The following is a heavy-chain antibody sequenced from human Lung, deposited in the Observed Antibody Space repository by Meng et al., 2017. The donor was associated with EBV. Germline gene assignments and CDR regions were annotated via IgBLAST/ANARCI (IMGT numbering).Heavy chain of an antibody. CDR3: ARAVDTGYFDY. D-gene: IGHD5-18*01. J-gene: IGHJ4*02. CDR1: GGSISSGGHY. Sequence: VQPQESGPGLVKPSQTLSLTCTVSGGSISSGGHYWSWIRQHPGKGLEWIGYIYYSGSTYYNPSLKSLVSISVDTSNNQFSLKLSSVTAADTAVYYCARAVDTGYFDYWGQGTLVTVSS. CDR2: IYYSGST. V-gene: IGHV4-31*01.